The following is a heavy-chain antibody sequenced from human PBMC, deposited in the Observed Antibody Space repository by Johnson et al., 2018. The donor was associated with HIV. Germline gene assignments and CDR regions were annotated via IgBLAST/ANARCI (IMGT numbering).Heavy chain of an antibody. V-gene: IGHV3-66*01. D-gene: IGHD1-26*01. J-gene: IGHJ3*02. CDR3: ARGGGRLPDAFDI. CDR1: RFTVSSNY. CDR2: IYSGGNT. Sequence: VKLVESGGGLVQPGGSLRLSCAASRFTVSSNYMTWVRQAPGKGLEWVSVIYSGGNTYYADSVKGRFTISRDKSKNSLFLQMNSLRVEDTAVYYCARGGGRLPDAFDIWGQGTMVTVSS.